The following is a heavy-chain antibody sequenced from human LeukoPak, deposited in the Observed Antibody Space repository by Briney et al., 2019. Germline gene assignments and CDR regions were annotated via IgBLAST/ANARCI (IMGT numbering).Heavy chain of an antibody. CDR2: ISSSSSYI. CDR3: ATQGLEVLRFLEWLTTPAGY. Sequence: GGSLRLSCAASGFTFSSYSMNWVRQAPGKGLECVSSISSSSSYIYYADSVKGRFTISRDNAKNSLYLQMNSLRAEDTAVYYCATQGLEVLRFLEWLTTPAGYWGQGTLVTVSS. V-gene: IGHV3-21*01. J-gene: IGHJ4*02. D-gene: IGHD3-3*01. CDR1: GFTFSSYS.